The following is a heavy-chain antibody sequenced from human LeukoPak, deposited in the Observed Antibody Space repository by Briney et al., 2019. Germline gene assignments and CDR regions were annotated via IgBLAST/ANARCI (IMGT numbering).Heavy chain of an antibody. CDR2: TRNKVHNYTT. CDR3: VRDQGRPRDY. CDR1: GFTFSDHF. Sequence: PGGSLRLSCAASGFTFSDHFLDWVRQAPGKGLEWVGRTRNKVHNYTTSYAASVKGRFTISRRASKKLMYLQMNSLKTEDTAVYFCVRDQGRPRDYWGQGTLVTVSS. V-gene: IGHV3-72*01. J-gene: IGHJ4*02.